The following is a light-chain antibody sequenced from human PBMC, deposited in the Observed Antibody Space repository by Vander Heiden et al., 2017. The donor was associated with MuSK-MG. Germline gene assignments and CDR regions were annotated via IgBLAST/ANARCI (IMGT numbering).Light chain of an antibody. J-gene: IGKJ2*03. CDR1: QRISSY. CDR2: DAS. Sequence: DIQMTQSPSSLSASVGDRVTITCRAGQRISSYLSWYQQKPGKAPKQLIYDASSLQYGVPSRFRGSGSGTDFTLTMSSLQPEDFATYYCLRYVDNAYSFGSGARQE. CDR3: LRYVDNAYS. V-gene: IGKV1-39*01.